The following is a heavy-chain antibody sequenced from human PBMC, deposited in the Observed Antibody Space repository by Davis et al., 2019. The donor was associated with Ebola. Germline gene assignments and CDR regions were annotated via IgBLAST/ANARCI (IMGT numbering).Heavy chain of an antibody. CDR2: IYYSGST. Sequence: PSETLSLTCTVSRGSIRDYYWTWIRQPPGKGLEWIGYIYYSGSTTYNPSLKSRVTMSVDTSKNQFSLKLSSVTPADTAMYYCARGLRGSGPDYWGRGALVTVSS. J-gene: IGHJ4*02. V-gene: IGHV4-59*01. CDR3: ARGLRGSGPDY. D-gene: IGHD3-10*01. CDR1: RGSIRDYY.